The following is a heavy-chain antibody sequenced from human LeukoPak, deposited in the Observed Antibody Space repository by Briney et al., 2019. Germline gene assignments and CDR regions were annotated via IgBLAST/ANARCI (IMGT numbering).Heavy chain of an antibody. D-gene: IGHD6-13*01. CDR3: ARLTPAAGRLYFVD. J-gene: IGHJ4*02. CDR1: GFTVNSNY. CDR2: LYNTGNT. V-gene: IGHV3-53*01. Sequence: GGSLRLSCAASGFTVNSNYLSWVRQAPGKGLEWVSTLYNTGNTYYANSVKGRFSISRDNSKNTLFLQMNSLRAEDTAVYYCARLTPAAGRLYFVDWGPGALVTVSS.